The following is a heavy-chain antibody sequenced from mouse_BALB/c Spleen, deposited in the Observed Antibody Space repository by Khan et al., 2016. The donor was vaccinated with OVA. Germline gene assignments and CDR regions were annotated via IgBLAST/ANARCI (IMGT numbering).Heavy chain of an antibody. CDR2: IYPGDGDT. J-gene: IGHJ3*01. CDR1: GYAFSSYW. V-gene: IGHV1-80*01. D-gene: IGHD1-2*01. Sequence: QVQLKQSGAELVRPGSSVKISCKASGYAFSSYWMNWVKQRPGQGLEWIGQIYPGDGDTNYNGKFKGKATLTADKSSSTAYMQLSSLTSDDAAVYFVSREGAHYGPSWFPYWVQGTLVTVSA. CDR3: SREGAHYGPSWFPY.